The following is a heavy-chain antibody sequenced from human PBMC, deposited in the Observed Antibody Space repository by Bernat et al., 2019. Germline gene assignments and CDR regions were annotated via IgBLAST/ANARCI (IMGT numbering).Heavy chain of an antibody. CDR1: GFTFSSYA. J-gene: IGHJ6*03. CDR2: ISYDGSNK. D-gene: IGHD6-13*01. Sequence: QVQLVESGGGVVQPGRSLRLSCAASGFTFSSYAMHWVRQAPGKGLEWVAVISYDGSNKYYADSVKGRFTISRDNSKNTLYLQMNSLRAEDTAVYYCARGPTGIAAAGKGVDYYYYYYYMDVWGKGTTVTVSS. V-gene: IGHV3-30*01. CDR3: ARGPTGIAAAGKGVDYYYYYYYMDV.